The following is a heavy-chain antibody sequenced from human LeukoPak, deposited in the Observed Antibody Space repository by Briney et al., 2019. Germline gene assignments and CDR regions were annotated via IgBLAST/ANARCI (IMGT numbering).Heavy chain of an antibody. CDR2: IKSDGSIT. Sequence: GGSLRLSCAASGFTFSNYWMHWVRQAPGKGLAWVSRIKSDGSITSYADSVKGRFTISRDNAKNTLYLQMNSLRDEDTAVYYCVVMTLPTGYWGQGTLVTVSS. CDR3: VVMTLPTGY. V-gene: IGHV3-74*01. CDR1: GFTFSNYW. J-gene: IGHJ4*02.